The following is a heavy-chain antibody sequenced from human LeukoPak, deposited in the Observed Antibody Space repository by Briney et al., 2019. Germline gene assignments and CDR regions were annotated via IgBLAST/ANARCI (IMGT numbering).Heavy chain of an antibody. CDR3: ARRKRFWSGYYLSRFDY. V-gene: IGHV4-59*12. J-gene: IGHJ4*02. D-gene: IGHD3-3*01. CDR2: IYYSGSA. CDR1: GGSISNFY. Sequence: SETLSLTCTVSGGSISNFYWSWIRQPPGKGLEWIGYIYYSGSANYNPSLKSRVTISLDTSKNQFSLKLSSVTAADTAVYYCARRKRFWSGYYLSRFDYWGQGTLVTVSS.